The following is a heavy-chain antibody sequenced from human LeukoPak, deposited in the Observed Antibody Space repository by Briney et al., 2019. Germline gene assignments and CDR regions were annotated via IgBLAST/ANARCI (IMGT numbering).Heavy chain of an antibody. V-gene: IGHV1-18*01. Sequence: GASVKVSCKASGYTFTSYVISWVRQAPGQGLEWMGWISAYNGNTNYAQKLQGRVTMTTDTSTSTAYMELRSLRSDDTAVYYCARDFGYSSSWYWGCDYWGQGTLVTVSS. J-gene: IGHJ4*02. CDR2: ISAYNGNT. CDR3: ARDFGYSSSWYWGCDY. D-gene: IGHD6-13*01. CDR1: GYTFTSYV.